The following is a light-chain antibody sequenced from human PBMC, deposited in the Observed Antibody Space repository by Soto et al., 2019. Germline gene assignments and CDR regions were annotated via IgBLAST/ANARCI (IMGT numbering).Light chain of an antibody. J-gene: IGKJ2*01. CDR3: RQYKDWPPYT. CDR1: QSITTA. CDR2: AAS. Sequence: EIVMTQSPDTVSVSPGESVSLSCRASQSITTALAWYQQSPGQPPRLLIYAASTRATGVPARFSGRGSGTEFTLTSDSLQSEDFAVYSCRQYKDWPPYTFGQGTKVEI. V-gene: IGKV3-15*01.